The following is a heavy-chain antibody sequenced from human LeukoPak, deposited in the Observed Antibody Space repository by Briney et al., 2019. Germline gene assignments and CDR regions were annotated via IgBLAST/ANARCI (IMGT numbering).Heavy chain of an antibody. CDR2: ISGSGGGT. CDR3: AKRSSSTWYYFDY. D-gene: IGHD6-13*01. V-gene: IGHV3-23*01. J-gene: IGHJ4*02. Sequence: GGSLRLSCAASGFTFSSFAMSWVRQTPGKGLEWVSAISGSGGGTHYTDSVKGRFTISRDNSESTLYLQMNSLRAEDTAVYYCAKRSSSTWYYFDYWGQGTLVTVSS. CDR1: GFTFSSFA.